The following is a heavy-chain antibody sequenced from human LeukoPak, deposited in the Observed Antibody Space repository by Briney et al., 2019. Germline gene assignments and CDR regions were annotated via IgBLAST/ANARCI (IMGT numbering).Heavy chain of an antibody. Sequence: GASVKVSCKASGYTFTSYAMNWVRQAPGQGLEWMGWINTNTGNPTYAQGFTGRFVFSLDTSVSTAYLQISSLKAEDTAVYCARALGSFDWVLGVAYYFDYWGQGTLVTVSS. CDR1: GYTFTSYA. V-gene: IGHV7-4-1*02. CDR3: ARALGSFDWVLGVAYYFDY. J-gene: IGHJ4*02. D-gene: IGHD3-9*01. CDR2: INTNTGNP.